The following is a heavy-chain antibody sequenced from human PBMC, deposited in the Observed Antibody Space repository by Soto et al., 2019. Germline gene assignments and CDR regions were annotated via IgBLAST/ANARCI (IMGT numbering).Heavy chain of an antibody. D-gene: IGHD2-15*01. CDR1: GGTFSSYA. V-gene: IGHV1-69*01. CDR2: IIPIFGTA. Sequence: QVQLVQSGAEVKKPGSSVKVSCKASGGTFSSYAISWVRQAPGQGLEWMGGIIPIFGTANYAQKFQGRVTITADESTSTAYMELSSLRSEDTAVYYCASIGQYCSGGSSQPCIDYWGQGTLVTVSS. CDR3: ASIGQYCSGGSSQPCIDY. J-gene: IGHJ4*02.